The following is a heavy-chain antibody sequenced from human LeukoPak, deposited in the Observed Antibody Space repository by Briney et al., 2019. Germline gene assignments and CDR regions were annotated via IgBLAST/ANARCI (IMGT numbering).Heavy chain of an antibody. CDR3: ARGGYSSSPIDY. CDR2: ISYDGSNK. CDR1: GFTFSSYA. J-gene: IGHJ4*02. D-gene: IGHD6-6*01. V-gene: IGHV3-30-3*01. Sequence: GGSLRLSCAASGFTFSSYAMHWVCQAPGKGLEWVAVISYDGSNKYYADSVKGRFTISRDNSKNTLYLQMNSLRAEDTAVYYCARGGYSSSPIDYWGQGTLVTVSS.